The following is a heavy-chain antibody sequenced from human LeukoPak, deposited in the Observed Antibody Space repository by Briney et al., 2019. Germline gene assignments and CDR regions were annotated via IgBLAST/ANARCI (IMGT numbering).Heavy chain of an antibody. J-gene: IGHJ6*02. CDR1: GYTLTELS. CDR3: ATDLGIAVAQKNYGMDV. CDR2: FDPGDGET. Sequence: GASVKVSCKVSGYTLTELSMHWVRQAPGKGLEWMGGFDPGDGETIYAQKFQGRVTMTEDTSTDTAYMELSSLRSEDTAVYYCATDLGIAVAQKNYGMDVWGQGTTVTVSS. V-gene: IGHV1-24*01. D-gene: IGHD6-19*01.